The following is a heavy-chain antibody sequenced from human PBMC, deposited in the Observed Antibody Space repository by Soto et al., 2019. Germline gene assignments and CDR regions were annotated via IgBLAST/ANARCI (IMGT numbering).Heavy chain of an antibody. J-gene: IGHJ4*02. CDR1: GFTFSSYA. V-gene: IGHV3-23*01. Sequence: PGGSLRLSSAASGFTFSSYAMSWVRQAPGKGLEWVPAISGSGGSTYYADSVKGRFTISRDNSKNTLYLQMNSLRAEDTAVYYCAKRSGSYPGLYYFDYWGQGTLVTVSS. D-gene: IGHD1-26*01. CDR2: ISGSGGST. CDR3: AKRSGSYPGLYYFDY.